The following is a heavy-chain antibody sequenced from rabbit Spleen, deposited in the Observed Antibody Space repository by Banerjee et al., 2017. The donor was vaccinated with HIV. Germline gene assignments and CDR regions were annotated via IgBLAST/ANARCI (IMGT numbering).Heavy chain of an antibody. V-gene: IGHV1S45*01. CDR3: ARDLVAVIGWNFNL. D-gene: IGHD1-1*01. CDR2: IDVGSSGST. Sequence: QEQLVESGGGLVQPEGSLTLTCTASGFSFNSSYYMCWVRQAPEKGLEWIGCIDVGSSGSTYYANWAKGRFTISKTSSTTVTLQMTSLTDADTATYFCARDLVAVIGWNFNLWGPGTLVTVS. J-gene: IGHJ4*01. CDR1: GFSFNSSYY.